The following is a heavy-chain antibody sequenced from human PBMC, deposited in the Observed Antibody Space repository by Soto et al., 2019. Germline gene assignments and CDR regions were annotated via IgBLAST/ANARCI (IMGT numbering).Heavy chain of an antibody. CDR3: ANDPTPYGSGSSRFDP. Sequence: EVQLLESGGGLVQPGGSLRLSCAASGFTFSSYAMSWVRQAPGKGLEWVSAISGSGGSTYYADSVKGRFTISRDNSKNTLYLQMTSLRAEDTAVYYCANDPTPYGSGSSRFDPWGQGTLVTVSS. J-gene: IGHJ5*02. V-gene: IGHV3-23*01. CDR1: GFTFSSYA. D-gene: IGHD3-10*01. CDR2: ISGSGGST.